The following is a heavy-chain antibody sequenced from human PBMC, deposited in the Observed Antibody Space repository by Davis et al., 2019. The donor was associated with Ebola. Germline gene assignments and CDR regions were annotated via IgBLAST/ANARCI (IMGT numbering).Heavy chain of an antibody. CDR3: ARDLVPIRGYSYGYDY. D-gene: IGHD5-18*01. CDR1: GFTFSSYW. J-gene: IGHJ4*02. Sequence: GGSLRLSCAASGFTFSSYWMSWVRQAPGKGLEWVSYISSRSSTIYYADSVKGRFTISRDNAKNSLYLQMNSLRDEDTAVYYCARDLVPIRGYSYGYDYWGQGTLVTVSS. CDR2: ISSRSSTI. V-gene: IGHV3-48*02.